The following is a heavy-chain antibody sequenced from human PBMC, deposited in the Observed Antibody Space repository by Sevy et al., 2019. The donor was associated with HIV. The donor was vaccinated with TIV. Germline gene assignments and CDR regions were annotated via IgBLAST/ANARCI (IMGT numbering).Heavy chain of an antibody. D-gene: IGHD3-22*01. CDR1: GFTFDDYG. V-gene: IGHV3-20*04. Sequence: GGSLRLSCAASGFTFDDYGMSWVRQAPGKGLEWVSGINWNGGSTGYADSVKGRFTISRDNAKNSLYLQMNSLRAEDTALDYCARDHYDSSGYYFDAFDIWGQGTMVTVSS. CDR3: ARDHYDSSGYYFDAFDI. CDR2: INWNGGST. J-gene: IGHJ3*02.